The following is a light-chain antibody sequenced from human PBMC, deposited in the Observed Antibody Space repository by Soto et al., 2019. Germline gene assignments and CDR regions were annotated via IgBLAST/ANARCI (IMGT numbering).Light chain of an antibody. CDR3: LLYYDGAQV. J-gene: IGLJ3*02. V-gene: IGLV6-57*04. CDR1: GGSIASHY. CDR2: EVN. Sequence: NFMLTQPHSVSESPGKTVTISCTRSGGSIASHYVQWYQQRPGSAPTTMIYEVNQRPSGVPDRFSGSIDSSSNSASLTISGLKTEDEAEYYCLLYYDGAQVFGGGTKLTVL.